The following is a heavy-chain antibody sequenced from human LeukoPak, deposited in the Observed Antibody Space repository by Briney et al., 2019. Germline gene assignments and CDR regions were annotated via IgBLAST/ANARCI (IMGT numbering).Heavy chain of an antibody. CDR2: IYYSGST. Sequence: SETLSLTCTVSGGLISRYYWLWLRQPPGKGLEWIGYIYYSGSTIYNPSLKSRVTISVDTSKNQFSLKLSSVTAADTAVYYCARETSQKGAHYMDVWGKGTTVTISS. CDR1: GGLISRYY. V-gene: IGHV4-59*01. J-gene: IGHJ6*03. D-gene: IGHD3-16*01. CDR3: ARETSQKGAHYMDV.